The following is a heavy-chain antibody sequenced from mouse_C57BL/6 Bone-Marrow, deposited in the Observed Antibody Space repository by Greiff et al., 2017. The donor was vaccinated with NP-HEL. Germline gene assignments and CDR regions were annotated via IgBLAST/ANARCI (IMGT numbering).Heavy chain of an antibody. V-gene: IGHV1-55*01. CDR2: IYPGSGST. J-gene: IGHJ3*01. CDR1: GYTFTSYW. D-gene: IGHD2-5*01. Sequence: QVQLQQPGAELVKPGASVKMSCKASGYTFTSYWITWVKQRPGQGLEWIGDIYPGSGSTNYNEKFKSKATLTVDTSSSTAYMQLSSLTSEDSAVYYCARKGLYSNYAFAYWGQGTLVTVSA. CDR3: ARKGLYSNYAFAY.